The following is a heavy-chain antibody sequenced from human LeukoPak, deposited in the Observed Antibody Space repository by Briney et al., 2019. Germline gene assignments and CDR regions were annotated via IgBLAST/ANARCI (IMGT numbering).Heavy chain of an antibody. V-gene: IGHV3-48*03. CDR2: ISNGGSII. D-gene: IGHD1-26*01. J-gene: IGHJ2*01. Sequence: PGGSLRLSCAASGFTFSSYEMNWVRQAPGKGLEWVSYISNGGSIIYYADSVKGRFTISRDNAKNSLYLQMNSLRAEDTAIYYCARDGSGGATTPRYLDLWGRGTLVTDSS. CDR3: ARDGSGGATTPRYLDL. CDR1: GFTFSSYE.